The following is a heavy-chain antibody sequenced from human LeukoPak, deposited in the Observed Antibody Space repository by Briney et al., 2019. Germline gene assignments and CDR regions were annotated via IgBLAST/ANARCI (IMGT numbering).Heavy chain of an antibody. CDR2: ISGSGGST. J-gene: IGHJ4*02. V-gene: IGHV3-23*01. CDR3: AKLVSIVGAMVY. CDR1: GFTYSSYA. D-gene: IGHD1-26*01. Sequence: GGSLRLSCAASGFTYSSYAMSWVRQAPGKGLEWVSAISGSGGSTYYADSVKGRFTISRDNSKNTLYLQMNSLRAEDTAVYFCAKLVSIVGAMVYWGEGTLVTVSS.